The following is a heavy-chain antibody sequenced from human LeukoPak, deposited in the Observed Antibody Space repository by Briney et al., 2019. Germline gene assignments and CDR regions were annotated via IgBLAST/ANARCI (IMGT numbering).Heavy chain of an antibody. CDR2: VVGNGGTT. D-gene: IGHD2-21*01. J-gene: IGHJ4*02. V-gene: IGHV3-64*01. CDR1: GFTFTTYN. Sequence: GGSLRLSCAASGFTFTTYNIHWVRQAPGKGLEYVSAVVGNGGTTYYANSVKGRFTISRDNSKNTVYLQMGSLRAEDTAVYYCARERAYYYFDYWGQGALVTVSS. CDR3: ARERAYYYFDY.